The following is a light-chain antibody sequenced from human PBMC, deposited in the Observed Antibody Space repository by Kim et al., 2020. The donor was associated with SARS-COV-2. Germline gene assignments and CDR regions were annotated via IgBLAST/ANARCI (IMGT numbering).Light chain of an antibody. CDR2: GAS. J-gene: IGKJ2*03. V-gene: IGKV3-15*01. Sequence: EIVMTQSPATLSVSPGERVTLSCRASQNVGSNLAWYQQKAGQAPRLLIYGASTRATIIPARFSGSGSGTEFTLTISSLQSEDFAVYYCHQYNKWPLYSVGQGTKLEI. CDR1: QNVGSN. CDR3: HQYNKWPLYS.